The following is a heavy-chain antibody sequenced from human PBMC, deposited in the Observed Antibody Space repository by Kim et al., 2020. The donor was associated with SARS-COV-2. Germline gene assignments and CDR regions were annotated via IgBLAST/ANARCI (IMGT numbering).Heavy chain of an antibody. D-gene: IGHD1-26*01. V-gene: IGHV3-33*06. J-gene: IGHJ4*02. CDR1: GFTFSSYG. Sequence: GGSLRLSCAASGFTFSSYGMHWVRQAPGKGLEWVAVIWYDGSNKYYADSVKGRFTISRDNSKNTLYLQMNSLRAEDTAVYYCAKDGSRSYHNLDYWGQGTLVTVSS. CDR2: IWYDGSNK. CDR3: AKDGSRSYHNLDY.